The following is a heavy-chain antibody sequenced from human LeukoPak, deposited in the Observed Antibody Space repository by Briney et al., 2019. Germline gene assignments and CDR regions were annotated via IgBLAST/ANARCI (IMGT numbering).Heavy chain of an antibody. Sequence: ASVKVSCKASGYTFTGYYMHWVRQAPGPGLEWMGWINPNSGGTNYAQKFQGRVTMTRDTSISTAYMELSRLRSDDTAVYYCARATGYCSGGSCYSWYYFDYWGQGTLVTVSS. J-gene: IGHJ4*02. CDR1: GYTFTGYY. D-gene: IGHD2-15*01. V-gene: IGHV1-2*02. CDR2: INPNSGGT. CDR3: ARATGYCSGGSCYSWYYFDY.